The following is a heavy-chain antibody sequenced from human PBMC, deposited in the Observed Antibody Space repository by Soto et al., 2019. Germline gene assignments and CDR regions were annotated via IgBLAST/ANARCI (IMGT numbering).Heavy chain of an antibody. J-gene: IGHJ6*02. D-gene: IGHD3-3*01. CDR2: ISSSSSYI. V-gene: IGHV3-21*01. CDR1: GFTFSSYS. Sequence: EVQLVESGGGLVKPGGSLRLSCAASGFTFSSYSMNWVRQAPGKGLEWVSSISSSSSYIYYADSVKGRFTISRDNAKNSLYLQMNSLRAEDTAVYYCARDGRERITIFGVALPAVWGQGTTVTVSS. CDR3: ARDGRERITIFGVALPAV.